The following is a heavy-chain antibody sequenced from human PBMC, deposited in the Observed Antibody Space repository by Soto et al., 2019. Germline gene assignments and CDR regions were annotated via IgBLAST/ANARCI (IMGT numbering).Heavy chain of an antibody. CDR2: ISDGGTST. CDR3: ATGWYAFDY. D-gene: IGHD6-19*01. J-gene: IGHJ4*02. CDR1: GFTFSSYA. Sequence: EVQLLESGGGLVQPGGSLRLSCAASGFTFSSYAMTWVRQAPGKGLAWVSRISDGGTSTYYADSVKGRFTISRDNSKNTLYLQMNSLRAEDTAVYYCATGWYAFDYWGQGTLVTVSS. V-gene: IGHV3-23*01.